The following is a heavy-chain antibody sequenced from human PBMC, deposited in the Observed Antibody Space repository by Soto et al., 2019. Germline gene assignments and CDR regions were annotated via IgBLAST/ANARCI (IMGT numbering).Heavy chain of an antibody. CDR2: IYYDGSNK. V-gene: IGHV3-33*01. CDR1: GFTFSSYG. Sequence: QVLLVESGGGVVGPGRSLRLSCAASGFTFSSYGMHWVRQAPGKGLEWVAVIYYDGSNKYYADSVKGRFTISRDNSKNMLYLQMNSLRAGDTAVYYCARGHGVATTMGWFDPWGQGTPVTVSS. D-gene: IGHD5-12*01. CDR3: ARGHGVATTMGWFDP. J-gene: IGHJ5*02.